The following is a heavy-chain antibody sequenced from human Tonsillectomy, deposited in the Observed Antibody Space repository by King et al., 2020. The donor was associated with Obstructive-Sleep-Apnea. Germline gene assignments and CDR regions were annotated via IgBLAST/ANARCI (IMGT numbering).Heavy chain of an antibody. D-gene: IGHD3-22*01. J-gene: IGHJ4*02. V-gene: IGHV3-7*03. Sequence: EVQLVESGGGLVQPGGSLRLSCAASGFTFSSYWMSWVRQAPGKGLEWVANIKQDGSEKYYVDSVKGRFTISRDNAKNSLYLQMNSLRAEDTAVYYCAREGDDSSGYYLDYWGQGTLVTVSS. CDR3: AREGDDSSGYYLDY. CDR2: IKQDGSEK. CDR1: GFTFSSYW.